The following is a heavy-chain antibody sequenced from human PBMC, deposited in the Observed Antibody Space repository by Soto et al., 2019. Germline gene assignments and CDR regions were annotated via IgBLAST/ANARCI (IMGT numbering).Heavy chain of an antibody. CDR1: GFTFSTYG. D-gene: IGHD4-17*01. V-gene: IGHV3-33*01. CDR3: ARDPIDDYGDLLPDY. J-gene: IGHJ4*02. CDR2: IWFDGSTT. Sequence: GGSLRLSCAASGFTFSTYGMHWVRQAPGKGLEWVALIWFDGSTTYYGESVKGRFTISRDNTKNTLYLQMNSLRAEDTAMYYCARDPIDDYGDLLPDYWGQGVLVTVT.